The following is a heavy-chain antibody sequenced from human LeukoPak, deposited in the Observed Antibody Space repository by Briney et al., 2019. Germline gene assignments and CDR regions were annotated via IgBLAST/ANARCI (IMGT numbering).Heavy chain of an antibody. D-gene: IGHD6-13*01. CDR1: GGSFSGYY. Sequence: SETLSLTRAVYGGSFSGYYWSWIRQPPGKGLEWIGEINHSGSTNYNPSLKSRVTISVDTSKNQFSLKLSSVTAADTAVYYCARSKQQLRRGYFDYWGQGTLVTVSS. J-gene: IGHJ4*02. CDR2: INHSGST. CDR3: ARSKQQLRRGYFDY. V-gene: IGHV4-34*01.